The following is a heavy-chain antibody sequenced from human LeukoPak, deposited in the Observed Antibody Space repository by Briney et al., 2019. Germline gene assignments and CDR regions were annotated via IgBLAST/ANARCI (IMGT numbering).Heavy chain of an antibody. CDR1: GDSVSSNSAA. J-gene: IGHJ4*02. CDR2: TYYRAKWYN. Sequence: SQTLSLTCAISGDSVSSNSAAWSWIRQSPSRGLEWLGRTYYRAKWYNDYAVSVKSRIKISPDTSKNQFSLQLNSVTPEDTAVYYCARGSGPDIDSWGQGTLVTVSS. CDR3: ARGSGPDIDS. V-gene: IGHV6-1*01. D-gene: IGHD2-15*01.